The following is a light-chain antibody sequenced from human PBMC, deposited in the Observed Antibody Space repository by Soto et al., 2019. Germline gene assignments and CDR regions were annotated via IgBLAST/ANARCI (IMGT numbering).Light chain of an antibody. CDR1: QSVSSSS. V-gene: IGKV3-20*01. CDR3: HQYGSSPYT. CDR2: GAS. J-gene: IGKJ2*01. Sequence: EIVLTQSPGTLSLSPGERATLSCRASQSVSSSSLAWYQQKPGQAPRLLIYGASSMATGIPDRFSGSGSGTDFTLTINRLELEDFAVYYCHQYGSSPYTFGQGTKLEI.